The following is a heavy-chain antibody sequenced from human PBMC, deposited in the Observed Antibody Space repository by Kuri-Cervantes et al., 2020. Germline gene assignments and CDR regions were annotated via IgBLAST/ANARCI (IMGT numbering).Heavy chain of an antibody. CDR3: VRDRRYCSSTSCSAAPYYFDY. J-gene: IGHJ4*02. Sequence: ASVKVSCKASGGTFSSYAISWVRQAPGQGLEWMGIINPSGGSTSYAQKFQGRVTMTRDTSTSTVYMELSSLGSEDTAVYYCVRDRRYCSSTSCSAAPYYFDYWGQGTLVTVSS. CDR2: INPSGGST. D-gene: IGHD2-2*01. V-gene: IGHV1-46*01. CDR1: GGTFSSYA.